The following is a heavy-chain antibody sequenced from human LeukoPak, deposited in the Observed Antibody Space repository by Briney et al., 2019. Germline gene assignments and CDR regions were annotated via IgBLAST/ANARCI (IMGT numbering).Heavy chain of an antibody. J-gene: IGHJ4*02. D-gene: IGHD1-26*01. Sequence: GGSLRLSCVASGFNFGIYAMSWVRQAPGKGLVWVSRINTDGSSTAYADSVKGRFTISRDNSKNTLYLQMNSLRAEDTAVYYCARQWELTEPFDYWGQGTLVTVSS. CDR1: GFNFGIYA. V-gene: IGHV3-23*01. CDR2: INTDGSST. CDR3: ARQWELTEPFDY.